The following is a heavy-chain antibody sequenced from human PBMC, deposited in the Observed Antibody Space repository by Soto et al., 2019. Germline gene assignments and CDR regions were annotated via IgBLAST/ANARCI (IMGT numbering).Heavy chain of an antibody. J-gene: IGHJ4*02. V-gene: IGHV3-23*01. CDR2: MSGNGGGT. D-gene: IGHD3-10*01. CDR3: AKVATLITMVRGVYFDH. Sequence: EVQLLESGGGLVQPGGSLRLSCAASGFTFSSYAMTWVRQAPGKGLEWVSAMSGNGGGTYYADSVKGRFTISRDYSKNTVYLQMKSLRAEDTAVYYCAKVATLITMVRGVYFDHWGQGTQVSVS. CDR1: GFTFSSYA.